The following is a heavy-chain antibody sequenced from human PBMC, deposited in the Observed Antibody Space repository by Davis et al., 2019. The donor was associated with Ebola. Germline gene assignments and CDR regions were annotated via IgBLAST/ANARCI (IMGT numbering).Heavy chain of an antibody. CDR2: IIPILGIA. V-gene: IGHV1-69*04. D-gene: IGHD3-22*01. CDR3: ARDRYYDSSGYYEFGDY. J-gene: IGHJ4*02. CDR1: GGTFSSYA. Sequence: SVKVSCKASGGTFSSYAISWVRQAPGQGLEWMGRIIPILGIANYAQKFQGRVTITADKSTSTAYMELSSLRSEDTAVYYCARDRYYDSSGYYEFGDYWGQGTLVTVSS.